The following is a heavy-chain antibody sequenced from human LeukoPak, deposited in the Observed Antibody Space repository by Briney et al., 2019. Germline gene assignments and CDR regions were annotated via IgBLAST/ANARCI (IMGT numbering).Heavy chain of an antibody. Sequence: ASVKVSCKASGYTFTSYYIHWVRQAPGQGLEWMGIINPSGGSTIYAQKFQGRVTMTRDTSTSTVYMVLSSLRSEDTAVYYCARDRDSGSNLDAFDIWGQGTMVTVSS. CDR2: INPSGGST. V-gene: IGHV1-46*01. D-gene: IGHD1-26*01. CDR3: ARDRDSGSNLDAFDI. J-gene: IGHJ3*02. CDR1: GYTFTSYY.